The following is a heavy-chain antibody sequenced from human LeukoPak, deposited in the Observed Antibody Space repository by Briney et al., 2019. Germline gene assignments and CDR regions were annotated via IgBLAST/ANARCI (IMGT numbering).Heavy chain of an antibody. V-gene: IGHV3-23*01. CDR2: ISGSGANT. CDR1: GFTFSSYA. D-gene: IGHD3-10*01. Sequence: GGSLRLSCAASGFTFSSYAMSWVRQAPGKGLEWVSVISGSGANTYYADSVKGRFTISRDNSKNTLYLQMNSLRAEDTAVYYCATQSYYGSGSETVYWGQGTLVTVSS. J-gene: IGHJ4*02. CDR3: ATQSYYGSGSETVY.